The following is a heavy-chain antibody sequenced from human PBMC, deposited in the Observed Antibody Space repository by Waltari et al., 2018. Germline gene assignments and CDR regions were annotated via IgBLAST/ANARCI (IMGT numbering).Heavy chain of an antibody. D-gene: IGHD6-19*01. J-gene: IGHJ6*02. CDR3: ARSKDSSGWYRSMDV. CDR2: INTDNGDT. CDR1: GYTFTSYG. V-gene: IGHV1-18*01. Sequence: QIQLVQSGAEVKKPGASVKVPCTASGYTFTSYGISGVRQAPGQGLEWMGWINTDNGDTNWALELQGRVTRTTDTATSTGYMELRSRRSDDTAVYYCARSKDSSGWYRSMDVGGQGTTVTVS.